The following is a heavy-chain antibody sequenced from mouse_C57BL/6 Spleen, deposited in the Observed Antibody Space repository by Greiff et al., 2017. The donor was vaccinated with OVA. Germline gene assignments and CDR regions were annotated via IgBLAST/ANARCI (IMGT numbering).Heavy chain of an antibody. D-gene: IGHD1-1*01. CDR3: ARGRYYYGSSL. V-gene: IGHV1-50*01. J-gene: IGHJ2*01. Sequence: QVQLQQPGAELVKPGASVKLSCKASGYTFTSYWMQWVKQRPGQGLEWIGEIDPSDSYTNYNQKFKGKATLTVDTSSNTAYMQLSSLTSEDSAVYYCARGRYYYGSSLGGQGTTLTVSS. CDR2: IDPSDSYT. CDR1: GYTFTSYW.